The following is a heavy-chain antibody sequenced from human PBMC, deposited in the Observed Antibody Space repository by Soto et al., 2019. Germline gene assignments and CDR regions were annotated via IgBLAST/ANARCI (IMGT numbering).Heavy chain of an antibody. Sequence: EVQLLESGGGLVQPGGSLRLSCAASGFTFSTYAMAWVRQAPGKGLEWGSTISGPGGIVYQPDYVKGRFTISRDIFKNTGDLQMNGLRAEDTALYYCAKAFVDSGYNYERAFDYWGRGILVTVSS. J-gene: IGHJ4*02. D-gene: IGHD3-22*01. CDR3: AKAFVDSGYNYERAFDY. V-gene: IGHV3-23*01. CDR2: ISGPGGIV. CDR1: GFTFSTYA.